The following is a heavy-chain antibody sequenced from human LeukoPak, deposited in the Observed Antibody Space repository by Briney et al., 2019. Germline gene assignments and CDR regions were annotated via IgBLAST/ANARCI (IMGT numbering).Heavy chain of an antibody. CDR2: IYTSGST. Sequence: SETPSLTCTVSGGSISSYYWSWIRQPAGKGLEWIGRIYTSGSTNYNPSLKSRVTMSVDTSKNQFSLKLSSVTAADTAVYYCAREVQIAAAGYYYYYYMDVWGKGTTVTISS. J-gene: IGHJ6*03. CDR3: AREVQIAAAGYYYYYYMDV. CDR1: GGSISSYY. V-gene: IGHV4-4*07. D-gene: IGHD6-13*01.